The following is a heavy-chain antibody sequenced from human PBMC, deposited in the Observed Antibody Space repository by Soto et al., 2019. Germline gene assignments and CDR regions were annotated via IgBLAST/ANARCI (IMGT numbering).Heavy chain of an antibody. D-gene: IGHD1-26*01. CDR3: ARGGSLYWYFDL. CDR1: GYTFTNYA. V-gene: IGHV1-3*01. J-gene: IGHJ2*01. CDR2: INAGNGNT. Sequence: QVQLVQSGAEVKKPGASVKVSCKASGYTFTNYAMHWVRQAPGQRLEWMGWINAGNGNTKYSQKFQGRVTITRDTSASTAYMELSSLRSEDTAGYYCARGGSLYWYFDLWGRGTLVTFSS.